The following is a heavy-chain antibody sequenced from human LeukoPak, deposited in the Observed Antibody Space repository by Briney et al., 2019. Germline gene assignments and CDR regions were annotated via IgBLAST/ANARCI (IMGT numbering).Heavy chain of an antibody. CDR1: GFTFSRHG. CDR2: ISSSSTYI. Sequence: GGSLRLSCAASGFTFSRHGMNWVRQVPGKGLEWVSSISSSSTYIFYADSFQGRFTMSRGNAKKSLYLQMNSLRAEDTAVYYCARGGTAAATHLSFDYWGQGTLVTVSS. J-gene: IGHJ4*02. D-gene: IGHD6-13*01. V-gene: IGHV3-21*01. CDR3: ARGGTAAATHLSFDY.